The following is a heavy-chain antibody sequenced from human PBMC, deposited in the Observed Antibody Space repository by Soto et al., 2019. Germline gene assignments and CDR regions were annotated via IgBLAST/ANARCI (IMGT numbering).Heavy chain of an antibody. Sequence: PSETLSLTCTVSCGSISSGGYYWSWIRQHPGKGLEWIGYIYYSGSTYYNPSLKSRVTISVDTSKNQFSLKLSSVTAADTAVYYCARVGRISGYYKSPFDYWGQGTLVTVSS. CDR1: CGSISSGGYY. J-gene: IGHJ4*02. CDR2: IYYSGST. D-gene: IGHD3-22*01. CDR3: ARVGRISGYYKSPFDY. V-gene: IGHV4-31*03.